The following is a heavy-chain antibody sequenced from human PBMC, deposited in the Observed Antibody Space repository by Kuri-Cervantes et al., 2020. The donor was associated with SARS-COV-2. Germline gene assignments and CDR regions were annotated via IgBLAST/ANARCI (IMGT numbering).Heavy chain of an antibody. CDR1: GYTFTDYS. Sequence: ASVKVSCKASGYTFTDYSMHWVRQAPGQGLEWMGWITPYNGNFKYLQKFQDRFTITRDHSLNAIYMELRSLRSDDTAMYFCVSSPLSGSSERFDTWGQGTLVTVSS. J-gene: IGHJ5*02. CDR2: ITPYNGNF. D-gene: IGHD6-6*01. V-gene: IGHV1-2*02. CDR3: VSSPLSGSSERFDT.